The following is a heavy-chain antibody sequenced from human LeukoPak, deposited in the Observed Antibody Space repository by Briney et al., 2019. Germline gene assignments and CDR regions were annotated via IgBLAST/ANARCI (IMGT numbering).Heavy chain of an antibody. CDR1: GFTFDDYA. J-gene: IGHJ4*02. Sequence: PGRSLRLSSAASGFTFDDYAMHWVRQAPGKGLEWVSGISWNSGSIGYADSVKGRFTISRDNSKNTLYLQMNSLRPEDTAVFHCARGRAVTGSTVINYWGQGTLVTVSS. D-gene: IGHD6-19*01. CDR2: ISWNSGSI. V-gene: IGHV3-9*01. CDR3: ARGRAVTGSTVINY.